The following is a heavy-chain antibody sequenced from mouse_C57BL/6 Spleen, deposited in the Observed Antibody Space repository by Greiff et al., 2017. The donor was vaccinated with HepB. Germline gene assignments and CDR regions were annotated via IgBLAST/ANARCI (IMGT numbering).Heavy chain of an antibody. D-gene: IGHD4-1*01. CDR3: ARDPGDAMDY. CDR1: GFTFSDFY. V-gene: IGHV7-1*01. CDR2: SRNKANDYTT. Sequence: EVKVVESGGGLVQSGRSLRLSCATSGFTFSDFYMEWVRQAPGKGLEWIAASRNKANDYTTEYSASVKGRFIVSRDTSQSILYLQMNALRAEDTAIYYCARDPGDAMDYWGQGTSVTVSS. J-gene: IGHJ4*01.